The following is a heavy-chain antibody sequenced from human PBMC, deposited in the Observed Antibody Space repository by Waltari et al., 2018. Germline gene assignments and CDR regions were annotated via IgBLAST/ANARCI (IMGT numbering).Heavy chain of an antibody. Sequence: QVQLQESGPGLVKPSQTLSLPCTVSGGSISSGDYYWSWLRQPPGKGLAWIGYIYYSVSTYYNPSLKSRVTISVDTSKNQFSLKLSSVTAADTAVYYCARDVIVGATPHLDYWGQGTLVTVSS. CDR2: IYYSVST. J-gene: IGHJ4*02. V-gene: IGHV4-30-4*08. CDR3: ARDVIVGATPHLDY. D-gene: IGHD1-26*01. CDR1: GGSISSGDYY.